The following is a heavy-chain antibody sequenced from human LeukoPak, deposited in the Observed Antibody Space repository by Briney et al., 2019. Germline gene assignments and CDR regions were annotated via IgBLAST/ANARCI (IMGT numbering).Heavy chain of an antibody. V-gene: IGHV4-34*01. D-gene: IGHD3-3*02. CDR2: INHSGST. CDR3: ARHASHSALLG. Sequence: KSSETLSLTCAVYGGSFSGYYWSWIRQPPGKGLEWIGEINHSGSTNYNPSLKSRVTISVDTSKNQFSLKLSSVTAADTAVYYCARHASHSALLGWGQGTLVTVSS. J-gene: IGHJ4*02. CDR1: GGSFSGYY.